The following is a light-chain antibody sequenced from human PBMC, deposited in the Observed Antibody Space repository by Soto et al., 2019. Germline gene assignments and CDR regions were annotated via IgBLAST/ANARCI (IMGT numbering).Light chain of an antibody. CDR3: QQYGSSHT. CDR2: GAS. Sequence: EIVLTQSPGTLSLSPGEIATLSCRASQSVSSSYLAWYQQKPGQAPRLLIYGASSRATGIPNRFSGSGSGTDFTLTISRLEPEDFAVYYCQQYGSSHTFGQGNKLEIK. V-gene: IGKV3-20*01. CDR1: QSVSSSY. J-gene: IGKJ2*01.